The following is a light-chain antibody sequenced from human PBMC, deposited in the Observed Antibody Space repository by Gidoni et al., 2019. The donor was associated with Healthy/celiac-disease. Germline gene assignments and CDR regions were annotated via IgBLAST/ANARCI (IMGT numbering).Light chain of an antibody. Sequence: EIVLTQSPGTLSLSPGERATLSCNASQSVSSSYLAWYQQKPGQAPRLLIYGASSRATGIPDRFSGSGSGTDFTLTISRLEPEDFAVYYCQQYGSSPLYTFGQGTKLEIK. CDR2: GAS. CDR3: QQYGSSPLYT. CDR1: QSVSSSY. V-gene: IGKV3-20*01. J-gene: IGKJ2*01.